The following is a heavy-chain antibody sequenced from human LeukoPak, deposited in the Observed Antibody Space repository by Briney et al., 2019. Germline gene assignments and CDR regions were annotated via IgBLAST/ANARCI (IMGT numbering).Heavy chain of an antibody. D-gene: IGHD3-3*01. CDR3: ARDNPPLPDYDIWSGYYVWGAFDI. CDR2: VHYSGTI. J-gene: IGHJ3*02. V-gene: IGHV4-59*13. Sequence: SETLSLTCSVSDGSIGTYYWTWIRQPPGKGLEWIGNVHYSGTINYNPSLKSRLTILVDTSKKQFSLRLNPVTAAATAVYYCARDNPPLPDYDIWSGYYVWGAFDIWGQGTMVTVSS. CDR1: DGSIGTYY.